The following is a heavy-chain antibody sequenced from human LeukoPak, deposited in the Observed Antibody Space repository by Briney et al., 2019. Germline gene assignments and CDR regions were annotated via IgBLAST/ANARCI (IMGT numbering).Heavy chain of an antibody. V-gene: IGHV1-3*01. CDR3: ARDQEGFDY. Sequence: GASVKVSCKTSGYTFTTYAIHWVRQAPGQRLEWMGLINADDGNTRYSQRFQGRVTITRDTSANTAYMELSSLRFEDTAVYYCARDQEGFDYWGQGTLVTGSS. CDR1: GYTFTTYA. CDR2: INADDGNT. J-gene: IGHJ4*02.